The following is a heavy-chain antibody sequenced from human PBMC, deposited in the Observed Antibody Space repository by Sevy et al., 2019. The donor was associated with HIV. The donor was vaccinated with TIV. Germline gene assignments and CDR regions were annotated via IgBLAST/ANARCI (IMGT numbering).Heavy chain of an antibody. D-gene: IGHD1-26*01. Sequence: GGSLRLSCVASGFTFSSYNMNWVRQAPGKGLEWVSSISSSSSYDYHADSVKGRFTISRDNAKNSLYLQMNSLRAEDTAVYYCAKWDADRRWFFDYWGQGTLVTVSS. CDR2: ISSSSSYD. CDR1: GFTFSSYN. V-gene: IGHV3-21*06. J-gene: IGHJ4*02. CDR3: AKWDADRRWFFDY.